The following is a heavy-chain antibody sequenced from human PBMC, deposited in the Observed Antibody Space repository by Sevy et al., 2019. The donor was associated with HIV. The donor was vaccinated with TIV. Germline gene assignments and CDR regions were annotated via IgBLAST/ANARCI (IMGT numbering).Heavy chain of an antibody. CDR1: GGSISSGGYS. V-gene: IGHV4-30-2*01. CDR2: IYHSGST. Sequence: SKTLSLTCAVSGGSISSGGYSWSWIRQPPGKGLEWIGYIYHSGSTYYNPSLKSRVTISVDRSKNQFSLKLSSVTAADTAVYYCARGGAARPSDWFDPWGQGTLVTVSS. D-gene: IGHD6-6*01. J-gene: IGHJ5*02. CDR3: ARGGAARPSDWFDP.